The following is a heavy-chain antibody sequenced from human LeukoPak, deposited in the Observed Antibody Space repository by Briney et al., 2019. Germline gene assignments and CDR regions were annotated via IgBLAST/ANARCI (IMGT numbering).Heavy chain of an antibody. CDR3: ARHPFQYPFDH. CDR1: GASVSSDY. J-gene: IGHJ5*02. V-gene: IGHV4-59*08. Sequence: PSETLSLTCTVSGASVSSDYWSWIRQSPGKGLEWIGYIYHSGHTMSNPSLKSRVSLSLDTSNNPFSLKLSSVPAADTAVYYCARHPFQYPFDHWGQGTVVSVSS. CDR2: IYHSGHT. D-gene: IGHD2/OR15-2a*01.